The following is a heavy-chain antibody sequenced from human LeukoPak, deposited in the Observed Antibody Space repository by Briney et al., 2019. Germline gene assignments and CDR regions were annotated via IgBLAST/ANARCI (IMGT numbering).Heavy chain of an antibody. CDR3: ARASYSYDINGWVPFDY. J-gene: IGHJ4*02. D-gene: IGHD3-22*01. CDR2: IYTSGNT. Sequence: SETLSLTCTVSGGSISSGGYYWSWIRQPAGKGLEWIGRIYTSGNTNYNPSLKSRATISGDTSKNQFSLRLSSVTAADTAVYYCARASYSYDINGWVPFDYWGQGTLVTVSS. V-gene: IGHV4-61*02. CDR1: GGSISSGGYY.